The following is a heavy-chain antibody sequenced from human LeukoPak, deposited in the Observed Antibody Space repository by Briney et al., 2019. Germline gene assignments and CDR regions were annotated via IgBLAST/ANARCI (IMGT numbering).Heavy chain of an antibody. CDR3: ARDANARAWDY. D-gene: IGHD1-1*01. Sequence: PSETLSLTCTVSGDSINNYFWTWIRQPAGKGLEWIGRIYSSGTTNYNPSLKSRLIMSVDTSKNQPSLNLSSVTAADTAVYYCARDANARAWDYWGQGILVTVSS. CDR2: IYSSGTT. CDR1: GDSINNYF. J-gene: IGHJ4*02. V-gene: IGHV4-4*07.